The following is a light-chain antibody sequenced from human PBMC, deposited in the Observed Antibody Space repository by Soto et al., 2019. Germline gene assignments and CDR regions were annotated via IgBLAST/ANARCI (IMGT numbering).Light chain of an antibody. CDR1: RSDVGGYNY. J-gene: IGLJ2*01. V-gene: IGLV2-14*01. Sequence: QSALTQPASVSGSPGQSFTISCTGTRSDVGGYNYVSWYQQHPGKAPKLMIYDVSNRPSGVSNRFSGSKSGNTASLTISGLQAEDEADYYCTSYTSSSTRVFGGGTKVTVL. CDR3: TSYTSSSTRV. CDR2: DVS.